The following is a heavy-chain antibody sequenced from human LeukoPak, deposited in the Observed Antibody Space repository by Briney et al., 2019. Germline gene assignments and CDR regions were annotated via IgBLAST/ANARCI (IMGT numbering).Heavy chain of an antibody. CDR2: IDPNSGGT. D-gene: IGHD3-10*01. J-gene: IGHJ6*03. CDR3: AREPYGSGSFRTDYYYMDV. V-gene: IGHV1-2*02. CDR1: GYTFTAYY. Sequence: VASVKVSCTASGYTFTAYYLHWVRQAPGQGREWMGWIDPNSGGTNYAQKLQGRVTMTRDTSISTAYMELSRLTSDDTAAYYCAREPYGSGSFRTDYYYMDVWGKGTTVTISS.